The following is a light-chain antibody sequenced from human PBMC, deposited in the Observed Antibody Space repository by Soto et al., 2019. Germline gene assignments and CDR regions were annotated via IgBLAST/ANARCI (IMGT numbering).Light chain of an antibody. CDR2: NNN. CDR3: QSYDSNLSGYV. CDR1: SSNIGAGYD. V-gene: IGLV1-40*01. J-gene: IGLJ1*01. Sequence: QPVLTQPPSVSGTPGQRVTISCTGSSSNIGAGYDIHWYQQLPGAAPKLLIHNNNNRPSGVPDRFSGSKSATSASLAITGLQAEDGADYYCQSYDSNLSGYVFGTGTKLTVL.